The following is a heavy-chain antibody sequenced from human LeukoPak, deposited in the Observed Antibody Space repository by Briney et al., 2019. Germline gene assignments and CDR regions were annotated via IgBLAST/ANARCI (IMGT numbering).Heavy chain of an antibody. V-gene: IGHV3-23*01. D-gene: IGHD2-2*01. J-gene: IGHJ4*02. CDR2: ISRSGDIT. CDR1: GLTFNSDA. Sequence: PGGSLRLSCAASGLTFNSDAMSWVRQAPGKGLEWVSIISRSGDITYYADSVKGRFTVSRDNSKSTLYLQMNSLRADDTALYYCAKGAGYCSSISCSGYSGYDFRFDQWGQGTLVTVSS. CDR3: AKGAGYCSSISCSGYSGYDFRFDQ.